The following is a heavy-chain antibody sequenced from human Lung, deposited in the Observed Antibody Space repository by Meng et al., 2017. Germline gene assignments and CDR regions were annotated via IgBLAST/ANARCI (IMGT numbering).Heavy chain of an antibody. J-gene: IGHJ4*02. D-gene: IGHD2-21*02. CDR1: GFTFSDYY. Sequence: GESLKISCAASGFTFSDYYMRWIRQAPGKGLEWVSYISSSSSNIYYADSVKGRFTISRDNAKNSLYLQMNSLRAEDTAMYYCARGKHVVVVTASLDYWGQGTLVTVSS. V-gene: IGHV3-11*01. CDR2: ISSSSSNI. CDR3: ARGKHVVVVTASLDY.